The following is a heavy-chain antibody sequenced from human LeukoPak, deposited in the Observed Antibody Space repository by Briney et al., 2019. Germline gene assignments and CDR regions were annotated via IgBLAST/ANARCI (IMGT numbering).Heavy chain of an antibody. V-gene: IGHV3-21*01. J-gene: IGHJ4*02. CDR1: GFISTSDS. CDR2: TSSSSSYI. Sequence: GRSLRLSCAADGFISTSDSTNCVRQAPGKGLEWVSFTSSSSSYIYYADSVTGRFTASRDNAKNSLYLQMDRLKADVTALYYCARGAEAATGYFDFWGQGNLVTVSS. CDR3: ARGAEAATGYFDF. D-gene: IGHD2-15*01.